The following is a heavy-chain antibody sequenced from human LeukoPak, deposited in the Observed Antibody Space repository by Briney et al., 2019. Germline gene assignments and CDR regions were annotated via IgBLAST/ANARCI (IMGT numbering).Heavy chain of an antibody. V-gene: IGHV4-39*07. CDR1: GGSISSSSYY. Sequence: KSSETLSLTCTVSGGSISSSSYYWGWIRQPPGKGLEWIGSIYYSGSTYYNPSLKSRVTISVDTSKNQFSLKLSSVTAADTAVYYCARVSVDTAMATDYWGQGTLVTVSS. CDR3: ARVSVDTAMATDY. J-gene: IGHJ4*02. D-gene: IGHD5-18*01. CDR2: IYYSGST.